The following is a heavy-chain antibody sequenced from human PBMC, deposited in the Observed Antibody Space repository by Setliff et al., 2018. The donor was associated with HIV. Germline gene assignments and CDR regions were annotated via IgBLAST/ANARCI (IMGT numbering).Heavy chain of an antibody. J-gene: IGHJ6*04. V-gene: IGHV4-39*01. CDR2: IYYSGTT. CDR3: ARLYSTGTPDI. CDR1: GGSISSSSYY. Sequence: SETLSLTCTVSGGSISSSSYYWGWIRQPPGKGLEWLGTIYYSGTTYYNPSLKSRVTISVDTSKNQFSLKLSSVTAADTAVYYCARLYSTGTPDIWGKGTTGTVSS. D-gene: IGHD2-21*01.